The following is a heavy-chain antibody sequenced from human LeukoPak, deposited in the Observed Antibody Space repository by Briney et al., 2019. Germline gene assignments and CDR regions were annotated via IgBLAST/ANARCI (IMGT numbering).Heavy chain of an antibody. D-gene: IGHD3-22*01. CDR1: GASLSFTSHS. V-gene: IGHV4-39*07. Sequence: SETLSLTCTVSGASLSFTSHSWGWVRQSPGKGLEWMATFHSSGSTFYNPSLKSRVTISVDTSKNQFSLKLSSVTAADTAVYYCARVSPNYSGYAFDYWGQGTLVTVSS. CDR3: ARVSPNYSGYAFDY. CDR2: FHSSGST. J-gene: IGHJ4*02.